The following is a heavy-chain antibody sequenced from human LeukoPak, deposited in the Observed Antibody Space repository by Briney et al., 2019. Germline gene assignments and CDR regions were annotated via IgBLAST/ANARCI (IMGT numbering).Heavy chain of an antibody. V-gene: IGHV1-69*04. D-gene: IGHD2-15*01. CDR3: ARGTIRDKIDY. CDR1: GGTFSSYA. Sequence: GASVKVSCKAAGGTFSSYAISWVRQAPGQGLEWMGRIIPILGIANYAQKFQGRVTITADKSKSTAYMELSSLRSEDTGVYYCARGTIRDKIDYWGQGTLVTVSS. J-gene: IGHJ4*02. CDR2: IIPILGIA.